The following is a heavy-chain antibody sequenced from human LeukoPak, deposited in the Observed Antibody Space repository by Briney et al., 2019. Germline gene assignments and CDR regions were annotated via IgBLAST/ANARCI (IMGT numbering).Heavy chain of an antibody. D-gene: IGHD6-19*01. CDR2: IIPIFGTA. V-gene: IGHV1-69*01. J-gene: IGHJ4*02. CDR3: ARTSGWYSYASFDY. Sequence: ASVKVSCKASGGTFSSYAISWVRQAPGQGLEWMGGIIPIFGTANYAQKFQGRVTITADESTSTAYMELSSLRSEDTAVYYCARTSGWYSYASFDYWGQGTLVTVSS. CDR1: GGTFSSYA.